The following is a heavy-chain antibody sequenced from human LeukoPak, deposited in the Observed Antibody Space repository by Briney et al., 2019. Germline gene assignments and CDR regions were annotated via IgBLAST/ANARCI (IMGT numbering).Heavy chain of an antibody. Sequence: PGGSLRLSCAASGFTFSSYEMNWVRQAPGKGLEWVSYISSSGSTIYYADSVKGRSTISRDNAKNSLYLQMNSLRAEDTAVYYCARDIYDSSGYLYFDLWGRGTLVTVSS. D-gene: IGHD3-22*01. V-gene: IGHV3-48*03. J-gene: IGHJ2*01. CDR2: ISSSGSTI. CDR1: GFTFSSYE. CDR3: ARDIYDSSGYLYFDL.